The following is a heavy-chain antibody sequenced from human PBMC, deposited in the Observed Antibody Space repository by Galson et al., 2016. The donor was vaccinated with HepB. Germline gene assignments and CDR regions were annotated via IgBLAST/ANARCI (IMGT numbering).Heavy chain of an antibody. V-gene: IGHV1-3*01. J-gene: IGHJ6*02. CDR3: ARDHGLRYFDWLFSYYGMDV. CDR2: INGGNGKT. D-gene: IGHD3-9*01. CDR1: EYNFNTYG. Sequence: SVKVSCKASEYNFNTYGMHWVRQAPGQRLEWMGWINGGNGKTKYSQKLQGRVTITRDTSASTAYMALSSLRSEDTAVYYCARDHGLRYFDWLFSYYGMDVWGQGTTVTVSS.